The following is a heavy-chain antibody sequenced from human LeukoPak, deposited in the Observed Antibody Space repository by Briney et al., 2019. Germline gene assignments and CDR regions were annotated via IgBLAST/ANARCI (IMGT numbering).Heavy chain of an antibody. CDR1: GFIFSSYG. CDR3: ARDFNWAIDH. CDR2: ISSEGRKK. J-gene: IGHJ4*02. D-gene: IGHD7-27*01. Sequence: GGSLRLSCAASGFIFSSYGMHWVRQAPGKGLEWVALISSEGRKKLYADSVKGRLTISRDTSKNTLYLEMSSLRPEDTAVYYCARDFNWAIDHWGQGTLVTVSS. V-gene: IGHV3-30*03.